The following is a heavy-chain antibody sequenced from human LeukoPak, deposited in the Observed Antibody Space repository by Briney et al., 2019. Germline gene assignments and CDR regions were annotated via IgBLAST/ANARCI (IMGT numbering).Heavy chain of an antibody. CDR2: ISANGSIT. J-gene: IGHJ4*02. Sequence: SGGSLRLSCAASGFTFSAYGMSWVRQSPGQGLEWVSGISANGSITFYARSVRGRFTISRDNSKNTLYLQMNSLRAEDTAVYYCARRAGAYSHPYDYWGQGTLVTVSS. CDR3: ARRAGAYSHPYDY. D-gene: IGHD4/OR15-4a*01. V-gene: IGHV3-23*01. CDR1: GFTFSAYG.